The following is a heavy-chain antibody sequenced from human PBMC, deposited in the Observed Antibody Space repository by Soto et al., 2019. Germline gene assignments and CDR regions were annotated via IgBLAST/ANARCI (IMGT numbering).Heavy chain of an antibody. J-gene: IGHJ6*02. CDR3: AKGELFTNYYYYGMDV. D-gene: IGHD3-10*01. Sequence: QVQPVESGGGVVQPGRSLRLSCAASGFTFSSYGMHWVRQAPGKGLEWVAVISYDGSNKYYADSVKGRFTISRDNSKNTLYLQMNSLRAEDTAVYYCAKGELFTNYYYYGMDVWGQGTTVTVSS. CDR1: GFTFSSYG. CDR2: ISYDGSNK. V-gene: IGHV3-30*18.